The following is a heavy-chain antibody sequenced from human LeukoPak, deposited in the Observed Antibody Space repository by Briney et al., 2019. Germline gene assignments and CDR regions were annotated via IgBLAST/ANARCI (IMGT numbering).Heavy chain of an antibody. V-gene: IGHV3-23*01. CDR1: GFTFSSYA. CDR3: AKRYSYGDYYFDY. D-gene: IGHD5-18*01. CDR2: ISGSGGST. J-gene: IGHJ4*02. Sequence: HAGGSLRLSCAASGFTFSSYAMSWVRQAPGKGLEWVSAISGSGGSTYYADSVKGRFTISRDNSKNTLYLKMNSLRAEDTAVYYCAKRYSYGDYYFDYWGQGTLVTVSS.